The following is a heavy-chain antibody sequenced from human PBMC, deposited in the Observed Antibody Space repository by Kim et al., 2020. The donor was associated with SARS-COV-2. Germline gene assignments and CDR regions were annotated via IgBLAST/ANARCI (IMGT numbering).Heavy chain of an antibody. Sequence: GGSLRLSCAASGFTFSSYSMNWVRQAPGKGLEWVSSISGSSSYIYYADSVKGRFTISRDNAKNSLYLQMNSLRAEDTAVYYCAIAGRITIIVVVERGSFEIWGQGPMFTVPS. CDR2: ISGSSSYI. D-gene: IGHD3-22*01. CDR3: AIAGRITIIVVVERGSFEI. J-gene: IGHJ3*02. V-gene: IGHV3-21*01. CDR1: GFTFSSYS.